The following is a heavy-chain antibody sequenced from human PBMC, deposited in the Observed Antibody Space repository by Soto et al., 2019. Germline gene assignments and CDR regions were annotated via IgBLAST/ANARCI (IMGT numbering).Heavy chain of an antibody. V-gene: IGHV4-59*12. J-gene: IGHJ5*02. CDR2: VYYTGST. CDR1: GGSISQYY. Sequence: SETLSLTCTVSGGSISQYYWNWSRQSPGQGLEWIGEVYYTGSTDYNPPLTSRVTISVDKSKNQFSLKLSSVTAADTAVYYCARVRHIVVVTALNWFDPWGQGTLVTGSS. CDR3: ARVRHIVVVTALNWFDP. D-gene: IGHD2-21*02.